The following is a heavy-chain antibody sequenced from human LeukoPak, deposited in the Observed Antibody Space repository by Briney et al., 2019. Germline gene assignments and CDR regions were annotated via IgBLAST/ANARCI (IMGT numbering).Heavy chain of an antibody. CDR2: IYSGGNT. CDR3: TRDTPGIAASVSGG. CDR1: GFSVSHNY. D-gene: IGHD6-13*01. J-gene: IGHJ4*02. Sequence: GSLRLSCTASGFSVSHNYMNWVRQAPGKGLEWVALIYSGGNTHYADSVKGRFTISRDNSKNTLYLQMSSLRVEDTAVYYCTRDTPGIAASVSGGWGQGTLVTVSS. V-gene: IGHV3-53*01.